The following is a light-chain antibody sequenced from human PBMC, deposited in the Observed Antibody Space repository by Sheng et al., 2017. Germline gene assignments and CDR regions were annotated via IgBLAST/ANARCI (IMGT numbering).Light chain of an antibody. CDR2: GAS. V-gene: IGKV3-15*01. Sequence: EIVMTQSPATLSVSPGERATLSCRASQSVSSNLAWYQQRPGQPPSLLVYGASTRATGIPARFSGSGSETEFTLSISSLQSGDVAVYYCQQYNNWPRTFGQGTRLEIK. J-gene: IGKJ5*01. CDR1: QSVSSN. CDR3: QQYNNWPRT.